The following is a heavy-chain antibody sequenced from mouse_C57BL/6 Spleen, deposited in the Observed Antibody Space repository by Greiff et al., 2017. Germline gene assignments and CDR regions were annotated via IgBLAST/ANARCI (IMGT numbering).Heavy chain of an antibody. CDR2: INYDGSST. J-gene: IGHJ4*01. CDR3: ARDGGSIYAMDY. CDR1: GFTFSDYY. Sequence: EVQLVESEGGLVQPGSSMKLSCTASGFTFSDYYMAWVRQFPEKGLEWVANINYDGSSTYYLDSLKSRFIISRDNAKNILYLQMSSLKSEDTATYYCARDGGSIYAMDYWGQGTSVTVSS. D-gene: IGHD1-1*02. V-gene: IGHV5-16*01.